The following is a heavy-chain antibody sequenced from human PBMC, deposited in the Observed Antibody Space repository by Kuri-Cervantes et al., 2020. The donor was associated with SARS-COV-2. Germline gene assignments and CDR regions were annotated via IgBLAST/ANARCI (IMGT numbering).Heavy chain of an antibody. CDR3: AREGGDGYTTFSAFNY. J-gene: IGHJ4*02. D-gene: IGHD2/OR15-2a*01. CDR1: GFTFSSYA. V-gene: IGHV3-30-3*01. Sequence: GESLKISCAASGFTFSSYAMHWVRQAPGKGLEWVAVISYDGSNKYYADSVKGRFTISRDNSKNTLYLQMGRLRPEDTAAYYCAREGGDGYTTFSAFNYWGQGTLVTVSS. CDR2: ISYDGSNK.